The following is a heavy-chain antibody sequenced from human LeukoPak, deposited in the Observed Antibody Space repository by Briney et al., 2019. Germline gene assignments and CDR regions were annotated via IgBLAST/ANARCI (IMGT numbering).Heavy chain of an antibody. V-gene: IGHV4-39*01. CDR2: IYYSGST. D-gene: IGHD2-2*01. CDR1: GGSISSSSYS. CDR3: ASLESYCSSTSCSDY. Sequence: SETLSLTCTVSGGSISSSSYSWGWIRQPPGKGLEWIGSIYYSGSTYYNPSLKSRVTISVDTSKNQFSLKLSSVTAADTAVYYCASLESYCSSTSCSDYWGQGTLVTVSS. J-gene: IGHJ4*02.